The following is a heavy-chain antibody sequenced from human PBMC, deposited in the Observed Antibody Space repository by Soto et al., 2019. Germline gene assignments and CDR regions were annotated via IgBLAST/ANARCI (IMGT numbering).Heavy chain of an antibody. J-gene: IGHJ5*02. V-gene: IGHV4-34*01. CDR2: INHSGST. CDR1: GGSFSGYY. CDR3: ARGGCSSTSCYEDKGWFDP. D-gene: IGHD2-2*01. Sequence: SETLSLTCAVYGGSFSGYYWSWIRQPPGKGLEWIGEINHSGSTNYNPSLKSRVTISVDTSKNQFSLKLSSVTAADTAVYYCARGGCSSTSCYEDKGWFDPWGQGTLVTVSS.